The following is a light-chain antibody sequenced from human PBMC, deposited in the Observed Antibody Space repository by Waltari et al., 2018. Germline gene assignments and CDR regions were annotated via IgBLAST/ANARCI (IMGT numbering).Light chain of an antibody. Sequence: IQMTQSQSSLSASIGDRVTITCRTSQSINLHLNWYQQKPGKTPNLLIYAASSLQSGFPSMFSGSGSVTDFTLTISSLQPEDFAAYYCQQSFTIPITFGQGTRLEIK. CDR1: QSINLH. CDR3: QQSFTIPIT. V-gene: IGKV1-39*01. CDR2: AAS. J-gene: IGKJ5*01.